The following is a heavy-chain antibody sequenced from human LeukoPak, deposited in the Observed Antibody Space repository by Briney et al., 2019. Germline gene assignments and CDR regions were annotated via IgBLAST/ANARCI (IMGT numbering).Heavy chain of an antibody. Sequence: GGSLRLSCAASGFTFSISDMHWVRQAPGKGLQWVAFISYDGSKKHCADSVQGRCTISRDNSKNTLSLQLNSLRADDTAVFYCTKGLLSWGQGTLLTVAA. V-gene: IGHV3-30*02. CDR3: TKGLLS. CDR2: ISYDGSKK. CDR1: GFTFSISD. J-gene: IGHJ5*02.